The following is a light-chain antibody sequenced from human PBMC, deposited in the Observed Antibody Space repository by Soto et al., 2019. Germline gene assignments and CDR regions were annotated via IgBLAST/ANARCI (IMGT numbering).Light chain of an antibody. CDR1: SGSIASNY. CDR3: QSYDSNNHGV. CDR2: EDN. J-gene: IGLJ3*02. Sequence: LTQRHSVSESPGKTVTISCTRSSGSIASNYVQWYQQRPGSSPTTVIYEDNQRPSGVPDRFSGSIDSSSNSASLTISGLKTEDEADYYCQSYDSNNHGVFGGGTKLTVL. V-gene: IGLV6-57*01.